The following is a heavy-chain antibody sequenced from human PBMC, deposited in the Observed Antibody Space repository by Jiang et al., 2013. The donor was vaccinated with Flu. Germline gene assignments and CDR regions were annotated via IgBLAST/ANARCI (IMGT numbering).Heavy chain of an antibody. D-gene: IGHD6-19*01. J-gene: IGHJ4*02. V-gene: IGHV4/OR15-8*02. CDR2: IFHSGTT. CDR3: ARGEQWLYYFDA. Sequence: SGPGLVKPSETLSLTCVVSGDSISSDYWWNWVRQPPGKELEWIGEIFHSGTTNYNPSLKSRVTMSLDKSKNQFSLKMTSVTAADTAVYFCARGEQWLYYFDAWGQGTLVTVSS. CDR1: GDSISSDYW.